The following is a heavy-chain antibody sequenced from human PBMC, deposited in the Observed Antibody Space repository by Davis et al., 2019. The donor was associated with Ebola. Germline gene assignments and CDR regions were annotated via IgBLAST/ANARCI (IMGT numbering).Heavy chain of an antibody. Sequence: GESLKISCEASGLPFNTYSMNWVRQAPGKGLEWVSTISRTSSYINYADSVKGRFTISRDNAKNSLYLQMNSLRAEDTAVYYCATDQGPYYGIPVEGVWGHGTTVTVSS. J-gene: IGHJ6*02. CDR2: ISRTSSYI. CDR1: GLPFNTYS. CDR3: ATDQGPYYGIPVEGV. D-gene: IGHD3-3*01. V-gene: IGHV3-21*01.